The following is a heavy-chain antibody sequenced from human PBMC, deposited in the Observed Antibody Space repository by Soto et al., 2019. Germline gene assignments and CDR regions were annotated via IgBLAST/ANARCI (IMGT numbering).Heavy chain of an antibody. D-gene: IGHD3-10*01. CDR3: ARGVGSGSYYNQYNWFDP. CDR2: ISGYNGNT. CDR1: GYTFTSYG. J-gene: IGHJ5*02. Sequence: ASVKVSFKASGYTFTSYGISWVRQAPGQGLEWMGWISGYNGNTNHAQNLQGRVTMTTDTSTSTAYMELRSLRSDDTAVYYCARGVGSGSYYNQYNWFDPWGQGTLVTVSS. V-gene: IGHV1-18*01.